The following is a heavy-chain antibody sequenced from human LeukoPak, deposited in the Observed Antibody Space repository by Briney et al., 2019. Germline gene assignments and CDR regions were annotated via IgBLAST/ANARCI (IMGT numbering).Heavy chain of an antibody. J-gene: IGHJ4*02. Sequence: PGGSLRLSCAASGFTVSSNYMSWVRQAPGKGLEWVSVIYRGGSTYYADSVKGRFTISRDNSKNTLYLQMNSLRAEDTAVYYCARAYEWELLSPYYFDYWGQGTLVTVSS. CDR3: ARAYEWELLSPYYFDY. CDR2: IYRGGST. D-gene: IGHD1-26*01. CDR1: GFTVSSNY. V-gene: IGHV3-66*01.